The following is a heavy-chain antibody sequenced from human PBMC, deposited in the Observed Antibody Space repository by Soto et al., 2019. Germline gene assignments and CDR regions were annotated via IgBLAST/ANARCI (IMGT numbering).Heavy chain of an antibody. D-gene: IGHD2-2*01. CDR1: GFTFSSYG. CDR3: ARDSATSCYQACLYYGMDV. V-gene: IGHV3-33*01. J-gene: IGHJ6*02. Sequence: LSCAASGFTFSSYGMHWVRQAPGKGLEWVAVIWYDGSNKYYADSVKGRFTISRDNSKNTLYLQMNSLRAEDTAVYYCARDSATSCYQACLYYGMDVWGQGTTVTVSS. CDR2: IWYDGSNK.